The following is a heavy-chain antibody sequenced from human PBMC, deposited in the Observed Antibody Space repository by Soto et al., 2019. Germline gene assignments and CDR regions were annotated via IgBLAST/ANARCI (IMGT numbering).Heavy chain of an antibody. CDR2: IYQSGST. J-gene: IGHJ4*02. CDR1: GYSISIGNY. D-gene: IGHD1-26*01. CDR3: ARVLGAPLYYFDY. Sequence: SENLSLTCPVSGYSISIGNYWGWIRQPPGKWLEWIGSIYQSGSTYYNPSLRSRATISVDTSKNQFSLKLSSVTAADTAVYYCARVLGAPLYYFDYWGQGILVTVSS. V-gene: IGHV4-38-2*02.